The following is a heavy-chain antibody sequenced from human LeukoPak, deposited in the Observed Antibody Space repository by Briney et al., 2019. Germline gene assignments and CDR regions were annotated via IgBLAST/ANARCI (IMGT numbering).Heavy chain of an antibody. CDR2: ISGSGIGT. D-gene: IGHD3-10*01. V-gene: IGHV3-23*01. Sequence: GGSLRLSCTAFGFTFSSYAMSWVRQAPGKGLEWVSSISGSGIGTYYADSVKGRFTISRDNSKNTLYLHMNSLRADDTAVYSCAKHYYGSGSYWAGLDYWGQGTLVTVSS. J-gene: IGHJ4*02. CDR3: AKHYYGSGSYWAGLDY. CDR1: GFTFSSYA.